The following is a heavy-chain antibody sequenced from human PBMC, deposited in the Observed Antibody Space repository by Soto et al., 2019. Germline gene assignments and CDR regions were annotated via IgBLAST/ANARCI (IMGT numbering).Heavy chain of an antibody. CDR1: GFTFSSYG. CDR3: AREVLVRGIKYHAMDV. V-gene: IGHV3-33*01. Sequence: QVQLVESGGGVVQPGRSLSLSCAASGFTFSSYGIHWVRQAPGKGLEWVAVIWSDGNNKYYADSVKGRFTISRDNTKNTLYLQMNSLRAEDTAVYYCAREVLVRGIKYHAMDVWGQGTTVTVSS. D-gene: IGHD3-10*01. CDR2: IWSDGNNK. J-gene: IGHJ6*02.